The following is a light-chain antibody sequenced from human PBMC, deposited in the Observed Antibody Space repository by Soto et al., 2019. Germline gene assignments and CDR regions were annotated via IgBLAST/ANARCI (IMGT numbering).Light chain of an antibody. J-gene: IGKJ1*01. CDR2: KIS. Sequence: EIVMTQTPLSSPVTLGQPASISCRSSQSLVHSDGNTYLNWLQQRPGQPPRLLIYKISNRLSGVPDRFSGSGAGTDFTLKISRVEGEDVGVYYCMQGTHLRTFGQGTKVEIK. CDR1: QSLVHSDGNTY. CDR3: MQGTHLRT. V-gene: IGKV2-24*01.